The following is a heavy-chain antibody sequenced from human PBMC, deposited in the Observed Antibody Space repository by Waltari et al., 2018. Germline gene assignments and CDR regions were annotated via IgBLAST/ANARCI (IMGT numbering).Heavy chain of an antibody. Sequence: EVQLVESGGGLVKPGGSLRLSCAASGFTFSSYSMNWVRQAPGKGLEWVSVIYSGGSTYYADSVKGRFTIARDNSKNTLYLQMNSLRAEDTAVYYCSSPGGDSRAFDYWGQGTLVTVSS. D-gene: IGHD6-13*01. J-gene: IGHJ4*02. CDR3: SSPGGDSRAFDY. CDR2: IYSGGST. V-gene: IGHV3-66*01. CDR1: GFTFSSYS.